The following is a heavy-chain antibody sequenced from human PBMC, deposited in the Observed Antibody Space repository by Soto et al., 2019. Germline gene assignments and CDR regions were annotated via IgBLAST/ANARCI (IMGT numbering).Heavy chain of an antibody. CDR3: AREGREKYCSGGSCHGYVFDI. D-gene: IGHD2-15*01. V-gene: IGHV4-31*03. J-gene: IGHJ3*02. CDR2: IYYSGST. CDR1: GGSISSGGYY. Sequence: SETLSLTCTVSGGSISSGGYYWSWIRQHPGKGLEWIGYIYYSGSTYYNPSLKSRVTISVDTSKNQFSLKLSSVTAADTAVYYWAREGREKYCSGGSCHGYVFDIWGQGTRVPVSS.